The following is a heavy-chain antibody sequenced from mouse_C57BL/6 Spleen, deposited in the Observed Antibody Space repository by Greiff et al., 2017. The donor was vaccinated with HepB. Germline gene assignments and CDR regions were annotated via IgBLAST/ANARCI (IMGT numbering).Heavy chain of an antibody. CDR2: IYPGSGST. CDR1: GYTFTSYW. J-gene: IGHJ1*03. CDR3: ASEACGLRSQYCDV. V-gene: IGHV1-55*01. Sequence: QVQLQQPGAELVKPGASVKMSCKASGYTFTSYWITWVKQRPGQGLEWIGDIYPGSGSTNYNEKFKSKATLTVDTSSSTAYMQRSSLTSEDSAVYYCASEACGLRSQYCDVWGTGTTVTVAS. D-gene: IGHD1-1*01.